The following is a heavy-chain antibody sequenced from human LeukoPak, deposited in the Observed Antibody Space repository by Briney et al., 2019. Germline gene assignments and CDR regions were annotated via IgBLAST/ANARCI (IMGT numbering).Heavy chain of an antibody. J-gene: IGHJ4*02. CDR1: RDSSRNYY. V-gene: IGHV4-4*07. CDR2: IYMTGGT. Sequence: PSETLSLTCTVSRDSSRNYYCNWIRQAAGKGLEWIGRIYMTGGTNYNPSLDGRVTMSVDTSKNQFSPSLSSVTAADTGVYYCVRAIPAFAEFYFDSWGQGTLVTVSS. CDR3: VRAIPAFAEFYFDS. D-gene: IGHD2-2*01.